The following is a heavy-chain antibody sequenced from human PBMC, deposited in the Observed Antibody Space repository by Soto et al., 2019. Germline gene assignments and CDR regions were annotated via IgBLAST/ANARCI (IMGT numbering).Heavy chain of an antibody. Sequence: SGVAVTTKKICVTWIRQPPGKALEWLALIDWGAATYYTTSLMTRLTLSKDTSKKQVVLTMNNMDPVDTGPYYCARMLKGVTFDCTQLAYWRHRTLVPVSS. CDR1: GVAVTTKKIC. J-gene: IGHJ4*01. D-gene: IGHD3-9*01. CDR3: ARMLKGVTFDCTQLAY. CDR2: IDWGAAT. V-gene: IGHV2-70*01.